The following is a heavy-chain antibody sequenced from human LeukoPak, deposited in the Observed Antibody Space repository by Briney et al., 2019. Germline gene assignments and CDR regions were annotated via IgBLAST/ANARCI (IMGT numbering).Heavy chain of an antibody. Sequence: GGSLRLSCAASGFTFSSYGMHWVRQAPGKGLEWVAVIWYDGSNKYYADSVKGRFAISRDNSKNTLYLQMNSLRAEDTAVYYCAKDWARARYYYYYMDVWGKGTTVTVSS. V-gene: IGHV3-33*06. CDR3: AKDWARARYYYYYMDV. CDR1: GFTFSSYG. D-gene: IGHD3-16*01. CDR2: IWYDGSNK. J-gene: IGHJ6*03.